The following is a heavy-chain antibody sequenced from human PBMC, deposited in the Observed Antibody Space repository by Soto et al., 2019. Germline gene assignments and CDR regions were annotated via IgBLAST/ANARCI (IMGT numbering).Heavy chain of an antibody. CDR2: ISGSGGIT. CDR1: GFTFSSYA. Sequence: PGGSLRLSCAASGFTFSSYAMSCVRQAPGKGLEWVSAISGSGGITYYADSVKGRFTISRDKSKNTLYLQMNSLRAEDTAVYYCAKEKGYSYGLQPNALDVWGQGTTVTVSS. CDR3: AKEKGYSYGLQPNALDV. J-gene: IGHJ6*02. V-gene: IGHV3-23*01. D-gene: IGHD5-18*01.